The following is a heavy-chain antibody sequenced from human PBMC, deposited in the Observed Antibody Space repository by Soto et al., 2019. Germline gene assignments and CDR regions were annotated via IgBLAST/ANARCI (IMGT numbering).Heavy chain of an antibody. CDR1: GFRFSGHS. D-gene: IGHD6-13*01. J-gene: IGHJ6*03. Sequence: GGSLILSCAASGFRFSGHSMNWVRQAPGEGLEWLSYISSSSSNIYYADSVKGRFTISRDNAKNSLYLQMGSLRAEDMALYYCARRGYGSRWPNVYMDVWGKGTTVTVSS. CDR2: ISSSSSNI. CDR3: ARRGYGSRWPNVYMDV. V-gene: IGHV3-48*01.